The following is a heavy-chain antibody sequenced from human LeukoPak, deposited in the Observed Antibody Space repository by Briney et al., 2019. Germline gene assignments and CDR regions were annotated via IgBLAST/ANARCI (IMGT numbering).Heavy chain of an antibody. CDR2: IYPADSDT. D-gene: IGHD6-6*01. CDR1: GYSFTNYW. CDR3: ARLGSSSSWDFDY. Sequence: GESLKISCKGSGYSFTNYWIGWVRQMPGKGLEWMGIIYPADSDTRYSPSFQDQVTISADKSISTAYLQWSSLKASDTAMYYCARLGSSSSWDFDYWGQGTLVTVSS. V-gene: IGHV5-51*01. J-gene: IGHJ4*02.